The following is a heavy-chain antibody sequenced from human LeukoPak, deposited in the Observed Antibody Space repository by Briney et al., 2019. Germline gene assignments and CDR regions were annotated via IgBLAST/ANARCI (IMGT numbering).Heavy chain of an antibody. CDR2: ISSSSSYI. D-gene: IGHD1-26*01. CDR1: GFTFSSYA. J-gene: IGHJ4*02. Sequence: GGSLRLSCAASGFTFSSYAMSWVRQAPGKGLGWVSSISSSSSYIYYADSVKGRFTISRDNAKNSLYLQMNSLRAEDTAVYYCARAIVGATTPGYWGQGTLVTVSS. V-gene: IGHV3-21*01. CDR3: ARAIVGATTPGY.